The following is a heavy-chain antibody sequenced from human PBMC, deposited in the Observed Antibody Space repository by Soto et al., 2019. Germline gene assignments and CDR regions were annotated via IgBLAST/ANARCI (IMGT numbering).Heavy chain of an antibody. CDR1: GFTVSSNY. V-gene: IGHV3-66*01. D-gene: IGHD4-17*01. J-gene: IGHJ6*02. Sequence: GSLRLSCAASGFTVSSNYMSWVRQAPGKGLEWVSVIYSGGSTYYADSVKGRFTISRDNSKNTLYLQMNSLRAEDTAVYYCAISTSDYGDYEEGYYGMDVWGQGTTVTVSS. CDR2: IYSGGST. CDR3: AISTSDYGDYEEGYYGMDV.